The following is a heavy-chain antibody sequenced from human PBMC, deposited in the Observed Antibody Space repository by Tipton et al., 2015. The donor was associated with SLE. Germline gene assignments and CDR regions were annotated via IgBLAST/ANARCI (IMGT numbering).Heavy chain of an antibody. CDR1: GFTFGDYA. CDR2: IRSKAYGGTT. D-gene: IGHD2-21*02. CDR3: TPGDYYFDY. J-gene: IGHJ4*02. Sequence: QLVQSGGGLVQPGRSLRLSCTASGFTFGDYAMSWVRQAPGKGLEWVGFIRSKAYGGTTEYAASVKGRFTISRDDSKSIAYLQMNGLKTEDTAVYYCTPGDYYFDYWGQGTLVTVSS. V-gene: IGHV3-49*04.